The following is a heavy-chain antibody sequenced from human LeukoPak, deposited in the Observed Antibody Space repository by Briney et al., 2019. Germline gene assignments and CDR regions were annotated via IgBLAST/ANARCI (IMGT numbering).Heavy chain of an antibody. CDR1: GFSITDHH. CDR2: SATTKPNSCTT. J-gene: IGHJ4*02. CDR3: AKGDSPDPFEH. Sequence: GGSLRLSCAGAGFSITDHHMDWVRQAPGKGLEWIGRSATTKPNSCTTQYAASVRGRFTISRDDSQNSLYLHLNSLRPEDTAVYYCAKGDSPDPFEHWGLGTLVTVSS. D-gene: IGHD3-22*01. V-gene: IGHV3-72*01.